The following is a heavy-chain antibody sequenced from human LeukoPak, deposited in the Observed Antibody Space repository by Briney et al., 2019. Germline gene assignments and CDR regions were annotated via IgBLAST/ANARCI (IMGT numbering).Heavy chain of an antibody. V-gene: IGHV3-73*01. D-gene: IGHD3-10*01. CDR1: GFTFSGSA. J-gene: IGHJ6*04. Sequence: GGSLRLSCAASGFTFSGSATHWVRQASGKGLEWVGRIRSKANSYATAYAASVKGRFTISRDDSKNTAYLQMNSLKTEDTAVYYCTSSLYGSGSYPNYYYYYGMDAWGKGTTVTVSS. CDR3: TSSLYGSGSYPNYYYYYGMDA. CDR2: IRSKANSYAT.